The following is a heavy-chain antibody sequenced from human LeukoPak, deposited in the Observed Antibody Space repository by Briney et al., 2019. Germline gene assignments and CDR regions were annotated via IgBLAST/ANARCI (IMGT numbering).Heavy chain of an antibody. CDR2: LSASGGST. D-gene: IGHD3-22*01. V-gene: IGHV3-23*01. CDR1: GSFSSYV. Sequence: PGGSLRLSCAASGSFSSYVMTWVRQAPGRGLEWVSTLSASGGSTYYADSAKGRFTISRDNSKNTLYLQMNSLRAEDTAVYYCAKGNTMIVVVSDYWGQGTLVTVSS. J-gene: IGHJ4*02. CDR3: AKGNTMIVVVSDY.